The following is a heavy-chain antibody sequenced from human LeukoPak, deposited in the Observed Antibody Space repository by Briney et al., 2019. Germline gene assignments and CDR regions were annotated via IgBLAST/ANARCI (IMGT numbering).Heavy chain of an antibody. J-gene: IGHJ4*02. D-gene: IGHD6-13*01. V-gene: IGHV3-23*01. Sequence: GGSLRVSCAASGFTFSSHAMSWVRQAPGKGLEWVSAISASGDGIYYTDSVKGRFTMSRDNSKDTLYLQMNSLRADDTAVYYCAKTPGGAAGNRVFDHWGQGALVTVSP. CDR2: ISASGDGI. CDR3: AKTPGGAAGNRVFDH. CDR1: GFTFSSHA.